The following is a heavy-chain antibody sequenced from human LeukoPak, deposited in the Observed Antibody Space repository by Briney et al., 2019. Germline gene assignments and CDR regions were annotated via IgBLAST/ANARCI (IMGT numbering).Heavy chain of an antibody. D-gene: IGHD5-18*01. CDR2: IGYDGNNR. CDR1: GFTFSTYG. V-gene: IGHV3-33*06. CDR3: AKDQISYRDYYYYMDV. Sequence: GRSLRLSCAASGFTFSTYGMHWVRQAPGEGLEWLAVIGYDGNNRNYADSVKGRFTISRDNSKNTLYLQMNSLRAEDTAVYYCAKDQISYRDYYYYMDVWGKGTTVTVSS. J-gene: IGHJ6*03.